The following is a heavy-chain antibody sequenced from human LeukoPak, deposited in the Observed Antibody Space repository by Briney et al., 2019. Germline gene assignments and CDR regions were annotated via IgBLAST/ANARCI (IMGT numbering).Heavy chain of an antibody. CDR1: GFTFSSYD. Sequence: PGGSLRLSCAASGFTFSSYDMHWVRQAPGKGLEWVAVISYDGSNKYYADSVKGRFTISRDNSKNTLYLQMNSLRAEDTAVYYCARDRGGTMVRGLIGYYMDVWGKGTTVTVSS. CDR2: ISYDGSNK. V-gene: IGHV3-30-3*01. J-gene: IGHJ6*03. CDR3: ARDRGGTMVRGLIGYYMDV. D-gene: IGHD3-10*01.